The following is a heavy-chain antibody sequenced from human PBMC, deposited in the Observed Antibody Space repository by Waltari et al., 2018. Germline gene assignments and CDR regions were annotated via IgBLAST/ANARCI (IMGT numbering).Heavy chain of an antibody. Sequence: QVQLQQWGAGLLKPSETLSLTCDVYGGSFSGYYWSWIRQPPGKGLEGIGEINHSGSTNYNPSLKSRVTISVDTSKNQFSLKLSSVTAADTAVYYCATLSRYCSSTSCWGQGTLVTVSS. J-gene: IGHJ4*02. CDR1: GGSFSGYY. D-gene: IGHD2-2*01. CDR3: ATLSRYCSSTSC. V-gene: IGHV4-34*01. CDR2: INHSGST.